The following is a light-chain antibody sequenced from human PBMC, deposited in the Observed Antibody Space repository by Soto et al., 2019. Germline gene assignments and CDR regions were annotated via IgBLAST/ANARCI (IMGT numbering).Light chain of an antibody. CDR1: QSVLDSSRNKNF. CDR2: WAS. J-gene: IGKJ4*01. CDR3: QQHRSTPLT. Sequence: DIVMTQSPDSLAVSLGERATINCKSSQSVLDSSRNKNFLAWYQQKPGQPPKLLIYWASIRESWVPDRFSGSVSGTDFTLTISSLQAEDVAVYYCQQHRSTPLTFGGGTKVMIK. V-gene: IGKV4-1*01.